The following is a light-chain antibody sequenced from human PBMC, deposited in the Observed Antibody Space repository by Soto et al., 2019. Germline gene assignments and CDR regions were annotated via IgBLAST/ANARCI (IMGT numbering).Light chain of an antibody. Sequence: EIVMTQSPATLSVSPGERATLSCRASQSVSSNLAWYQQKPGQAPRLLIYGASTRATGIPARFSGSGSGTAFTLPISSLRSEDFAVYYCQQYNNLSPYTFGQGTKLELK. V-gene: IGKV3-15*01. CDR2: GAS. CDR3: QQYNNLSPYT. CDR1: QSVSSN. J-gene: IGKJ2*01.